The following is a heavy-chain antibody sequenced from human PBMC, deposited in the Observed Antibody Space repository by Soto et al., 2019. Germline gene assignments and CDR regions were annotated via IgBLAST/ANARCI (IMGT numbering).Heavy chain of an antibody. Sequence: EVQLLESGGGLVQPGGSLRLSCAASGFTFSSYAMSWVRQAPGKGLEWVSAISGSGGSTYYADSVKGRFTISRDNSKNTLYLQMNSLRAEDTAVYYCAKDLTAGDSSSWYPGNWFDPWGQGTLVTVSS. CDR1: GFTFSSYA. D-gene: IGHD6-13*01. CDR2: ISGSGGST. V-gene: IGHV3-23*01. J-gene: IGHJ5*02. CDR3: AKDLTAGDSSSWYPGNWFDP.